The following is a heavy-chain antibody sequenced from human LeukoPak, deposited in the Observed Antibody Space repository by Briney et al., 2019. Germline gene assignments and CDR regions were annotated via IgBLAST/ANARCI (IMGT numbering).Heavy chain of an antibody. CDR2: INSDGSST. V-gene: IGHV3-74*01. D-gene: IGHD2-8*01. J-gene: IGHJ6*02. CDR1: RLTLRNYR. CDR3: ARDRMVGYYHYGMDV. Sequence: GSLRHSCAAPRLTLRNYRMNTVRQTPAKGLVWVPHINSDGSSTTYADSVKGRFTISRDNARNTLYLQMDSLRAEDAAVYYCARDRMVGYYHYGMDVWGQGTTVSVSS.